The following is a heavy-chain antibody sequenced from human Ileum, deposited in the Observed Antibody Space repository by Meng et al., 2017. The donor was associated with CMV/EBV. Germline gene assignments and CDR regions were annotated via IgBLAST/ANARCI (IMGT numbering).Heavy chain of an antibody. CDR2: IYRGDDK. Sequence: ITLKESGPTLVKPTQTLTLTCTFSGFSPSASGVGVGWIRQPPGKALEWLALIYRGDDKRYSPSLNSRLSIAKDTSKNEVVLTMTNMGPVDTGTYYCAHFVGGYYPSRPDYWGQGTLVTVSS. V-gene: IGHV2-5*02. CDR1: GFSPSASGVG. CDR3: AHFVGGYYPSRPDY. J-gene: IGHJ4*02. D-gene: IGHD1-26*01.